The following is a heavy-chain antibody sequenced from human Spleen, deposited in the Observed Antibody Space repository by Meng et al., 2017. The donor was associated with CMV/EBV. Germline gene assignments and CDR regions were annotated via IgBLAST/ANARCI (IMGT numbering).Heavy chain of an antibody. Sequence: GESLKISCAASGFTFSSYGMHWVRQAPGKGLEWVAFIRYDGSNKYYADSVKGRFTISRDNSKNTLYLQMNSLRAEDTALYYCAKDSGAYDSSGYLHYFDYWGQGTLVTVSS. V-gene: IGHV3-30*02. CDR1: GFTFSSYG. D-gene: IGHD3-22*01. CDR2: IRYDGSNK. J-gene: IGHJ4*02. CDR3: AKDSGAYDSSGYLHYFDY.